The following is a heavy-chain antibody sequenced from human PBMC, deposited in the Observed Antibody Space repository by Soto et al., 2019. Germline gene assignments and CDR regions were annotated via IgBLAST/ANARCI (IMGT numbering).Heavy chain of an antibody. CDR1: GFTFNTYD. CDR2: NATTGETT. D-gene: IGHD2-21*01. V-gene: IGHV3-23*01. Sequence: EVQLLESGGGLVQPGGSLRLSCAASGFTFNTYDMSWFRQAPGTGLEWVSSNATTGETTFYADSVRGRFTISRDNSKNTLFLQINTLRADDTAISYCVRHWGGWGHGTLVTVSS. CDR3: VRHWGG. J-gene: IGHJ4*01.